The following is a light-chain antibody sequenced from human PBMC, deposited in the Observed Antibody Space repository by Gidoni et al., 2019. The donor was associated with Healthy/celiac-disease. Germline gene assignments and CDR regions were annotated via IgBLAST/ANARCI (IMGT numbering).Light chain of an antibody. Sequence: DIQLTQSPSFLSASVGDRVTITCRASQGIRSYLAWYQQKPGKAPNLLIYAASTLQSGVPSRFSGSGSGTEFTLTISSLQPEDFATYYCQQLISYPYTFGQGTKLEIK. J-gene: IGKJ2*01. CDR1: QGIRSY. V-gene: IGKV1-9*01. CDR3: QQLISYPYT. CDR2: AAS.